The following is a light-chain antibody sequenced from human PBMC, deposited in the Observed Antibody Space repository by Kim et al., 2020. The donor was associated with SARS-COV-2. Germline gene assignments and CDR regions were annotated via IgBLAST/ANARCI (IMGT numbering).Light chain of an antibody. J-gene: IGLJ3*02. CDR3: TSYTSSNTVA. Sequence: GQSIAISCTGTSNDIGDYNYVSWYQQHPGKVPKLIIYDVTSRPSGVSSRFSGSKSGNTASLTISGLQADDEADYYCTSYTSSNTVAFGGGTQLTVL. CDR2: DVT. CDR1: SNDIGDYNY. V-gene: IGLV2-14*03.